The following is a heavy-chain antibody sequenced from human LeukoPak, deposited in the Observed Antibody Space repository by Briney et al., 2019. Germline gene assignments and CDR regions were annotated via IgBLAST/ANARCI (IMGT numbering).Heavy chain of an antibody. CDR3: ARGGPYSSSWYMDY. J-gene: IGHJ4*02. CDR1: GFTFSDYY. D-gene: IGHD6-13*01. V-gene: IGHV3-11*06. CDR2: ISSSSTYT. Sequence: GSLRLSCAASGFTFSDYYMSWMRQAPGWGLEWVSYISSSSTYTNYADSVKGRFTISRDNAKNSLYLQMNSLRAEDTAVYYCARGGPYSSSWYMDYWGQGTLVTVSS.